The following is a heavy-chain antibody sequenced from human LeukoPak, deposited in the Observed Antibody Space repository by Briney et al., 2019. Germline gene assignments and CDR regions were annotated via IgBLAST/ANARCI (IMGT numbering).Heavy chain of an antibody. V-gene: IGHV1-2*02. CDR1: GYTFTGYY. CDR2: INPNSGGT. CDR3: ASAEGLGNAFDI. Sequence: ASVKVSCKASGYTFTGYYMHWVRQAPGQGLEWMGWINPNSGGTNYAQKFQGRVTMTRDTSISTAYMDLSSLRSEDTAVYFCASAEGLGNAFDIWGQGTLVTVSS. D-gene: IGHD3-16*01. J-gene: IGHJ3*02.